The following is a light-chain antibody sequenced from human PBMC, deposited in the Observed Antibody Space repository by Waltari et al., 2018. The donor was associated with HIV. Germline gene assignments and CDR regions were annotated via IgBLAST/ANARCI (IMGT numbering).Light chain of an antibody. CDR3: QQYIVWPLT. J-gene: IGKJ1*01. CDR1: RAVSSN. V-gene: IGKV3D-15*01. CDR2: GAS. Sequence: EIVMTQSPATVSLSPGDRISLACRASRAVSSNLAWYQQKPGQAPRLLLFGASTRATGVPTRFSGSGFGTDFTLTISSLQSEDFAMYYCQQYIVWPLTFGPGTKVQMK.